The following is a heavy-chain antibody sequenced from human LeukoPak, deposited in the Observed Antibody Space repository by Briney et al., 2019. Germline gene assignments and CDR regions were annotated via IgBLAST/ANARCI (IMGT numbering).Heavy chain of an antibody. CDR3: ASSYFYDGNRYFDY. V-gene: IGHV4-59*08. Sequence: TSETLSLTCKVSGGSITSYYWNCIRQPPGKGLEWSGYIYYTGSTNSNPSLKSRLTISLDTSKKQFSLKLSSVTAADTAIYYCASSYFYDGNRYFDYWGQGAMVTVSS. CDR2: IYYTGST. D-gene: IGHD3-22*01. CDR1: GGSITSYY. J-gene: IGHJ4*02.